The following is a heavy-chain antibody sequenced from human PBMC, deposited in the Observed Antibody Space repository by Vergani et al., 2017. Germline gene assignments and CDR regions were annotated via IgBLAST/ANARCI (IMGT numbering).Heavy chain of an antibody. CDR1: GGSIRSTFYY. CDR3: ARHKEQLVPGNYYYYYYTDV. Sequence: QLQLQESDPGLVKPSETLSLTCTVSGGSIRSTFYYWGWIRQPPGKGLEWIGTIYSSGSTYYNPSLKSRVTISVDTSKNQFSLKLNSVTAADTAVYYCARHKEQLVPGNYYYYYYTDVWGKGTTVTVSS. D-gene: IGHD6-13*01. J-gene: IGHJ6*03. CDR2: IYSSGST. V-gene: IGHV4-39*01.